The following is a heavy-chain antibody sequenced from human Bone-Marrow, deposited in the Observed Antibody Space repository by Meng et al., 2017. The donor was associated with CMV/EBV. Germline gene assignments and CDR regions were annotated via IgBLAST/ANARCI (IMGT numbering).Heavy chain of an antibody. D-gene: IGHD1-26*01. CDR2: IGTAGAT. V-gene: IGHV3-13*01. J-gene: IGHJ6*02. CDR3: ARGSIVDYDFGMDV. Sequence: GGSLRLSCAASGFTFSSYEMNWVRQAPGKGLEWVSGIGTAGATYYAGSAKGRFSISRENAKNSLHLQMNSLRAGDTAVYYCARGSIVDYDFGMDVWGQGTTVTVSS. CDR1: GFTFSSYE.